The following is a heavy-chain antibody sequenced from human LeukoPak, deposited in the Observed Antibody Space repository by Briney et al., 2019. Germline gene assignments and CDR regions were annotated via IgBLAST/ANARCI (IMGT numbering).Heavy chain of an antibody. D-gene: IGHD6-19*01. CDR1: GFTFSSYG. J-gene: IGHJ4*02. Sequence: GGSLRLSCAASGFTFSSYGMHWVRQAPGKGLEWVAFIRYDGSNKYYADSVKGRFTISRDNSKNTLYLQMNSLRAEDTAVYCCARETPGIAVAGTPRLDYWGQGTLVTVSS. CDR3: ARETPGIAVAGTPRLDY. V-gene: IGHV3-30*02. CDR2: IRYDGSNK.